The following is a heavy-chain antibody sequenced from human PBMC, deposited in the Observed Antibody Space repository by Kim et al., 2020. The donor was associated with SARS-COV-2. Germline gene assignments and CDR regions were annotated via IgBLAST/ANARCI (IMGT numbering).Heavy chain of an antibody. J-gene: IGHJ4*02. D-gene: IGHD2-2*01. V-gene: IGHV3-30*18. CDR1: GFIFSNYD. CDR2: VSYNGKVQ. CDR3: VKEALVRRSTWDDY. Sequence: GGSLRLSCAASGFIFSNYDMHWLRQAPGKGLEWVSVVSYNGKVQYYGDSVKGRFTISRDNSKNTVYLQMNSLRVEDTAVYFCVKEALVRRSTWDDYCGQGTLGTASS.